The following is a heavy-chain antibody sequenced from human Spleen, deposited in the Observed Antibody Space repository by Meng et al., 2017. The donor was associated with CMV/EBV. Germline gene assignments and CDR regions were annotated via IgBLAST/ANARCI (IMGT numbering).Heavy chain of an antibody. Sequence: GESLKISCAASGFTFSDYYMSWIRQAPGKGLEWISYITSSGTTIYYADSVKGRFTISRDNSKKSLFLQMNSLRAEDTAVYYCARAPYGSGSYYQGYLGYWGQGTLVTVSS. CDR1: GFTFSDYY. D-gene: IGHD3-10*01. V-gene: IGHV3-11*04. J-gene: IGHJ4*02. CDR2: ITSSGTTI. CDR3: ARAPYGSGSYYQGYLGY.